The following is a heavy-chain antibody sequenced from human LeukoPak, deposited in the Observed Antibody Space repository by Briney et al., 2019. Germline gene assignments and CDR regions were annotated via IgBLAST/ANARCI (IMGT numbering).Heavy chain of an antibody. J-gene: IGHJ5*01. V-gene: IGHV3-23*01. Sequence: GGSLRLSCAASAFTFSNFAMTWVRQAPGKGLEWVSAISADGADTYYADSVKGRLTISRDNSKNTLYLQMFSLRAEDTAVYFCASAEGDSWGQGTLVTVSS. CDR2: ISADGADT. CDR3: ASAEGDS. CDR1: AFTFSNFA.